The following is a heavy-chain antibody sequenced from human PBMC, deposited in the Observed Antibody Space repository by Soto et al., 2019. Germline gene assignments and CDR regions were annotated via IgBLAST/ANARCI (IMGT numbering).Heavy chain of an antibody. V-gene: IGHV4-39*01. CDR1: GGSISSSSYY. CDR3: SRGGDHYYDSSGYYEHYYFDY. Sequence: SETLSLTCTVSGGSISSSSYYWGWIRQPPGKGLEWIGSIYYSGSTYYNPSLKSRVTISVDTSKNQFSLKLSSVTAADTAVYYCSRGGDHYYDSSGYYEHYYFDYWGQGTLVTVSS. CDR2: IYYSGST. D-gene: IGHD3-22*01. J-gene: IGHJ4*02.